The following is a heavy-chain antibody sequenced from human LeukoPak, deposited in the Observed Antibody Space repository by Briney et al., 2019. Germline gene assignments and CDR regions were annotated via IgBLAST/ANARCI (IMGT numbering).Heavy chain of an antibody. CDR2: ISGPGGST. D-gene: IGHD5-24*01. Sequence: GGSLRLSCTASGFTFGDHTMSWVRQTPGQGLEWVSAISGPGGSTFYADSVKGRFTIPRDNSKNTLYLQMSSLRAEDTAVYYCAKAEWLQLRWFSGFDYWGQGTLVTVSS. CDR3: AKAEWLQLRWFSGFDY. J-gene: IGHJ4*02. CDR1: GFTFGDHT. V-gene: IGHV3-23*01.